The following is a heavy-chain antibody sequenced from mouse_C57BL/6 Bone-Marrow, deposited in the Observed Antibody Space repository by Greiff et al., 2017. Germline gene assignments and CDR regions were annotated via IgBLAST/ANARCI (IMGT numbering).Heavy chain of an antibody. Sequence: VQLQQSGPELVKPGDSVKISCKASGYSFTGYFMNWVMQSHGKSLEWIGRINPYNGDTFYNQKFKGKATLTVDKSSSTAHMELRSLTSEDSAVYYCARLGLLLRYLYYWGQGTSVTVSS. CDR2: INPYNGDT. D-gene: IGHD1-1*01. V-gene: IGHV1-20*01. J-gene: IGHJ4*01. CDR3: ARLGLLLRYLYY. CDR1: GYSFTGYF.